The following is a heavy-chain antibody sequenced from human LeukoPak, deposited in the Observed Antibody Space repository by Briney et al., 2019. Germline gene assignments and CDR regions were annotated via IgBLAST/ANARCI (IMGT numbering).Heavy chain of an antibody. CDR3: AKGHTYGMI. CDR2: ISTTGTTV. J-gene: IGHJ4*02. CDR1: GFTFSDFY. D-gene: IGHD2-8*01. V-gene: IGHV3-11*01. Sequence: GGSLRLSCAASGFTFSDFYMSWLRQTPGKGPEWVSYISTTGTTVDYADSVKGRFTISRDNAKGSLYLQMNNLGADDTAVYYCAKGHTYGMIWGQGTLVTVSS.